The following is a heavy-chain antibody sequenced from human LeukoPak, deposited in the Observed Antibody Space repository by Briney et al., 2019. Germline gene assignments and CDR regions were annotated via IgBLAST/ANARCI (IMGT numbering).Heavy chain of an antibody. V-gene: IGHV3-11*04. CDR2: ISGSGTDI. D-gene: IGHD2-15*01. J-gene: IGHJ4*02. CDR3: ASEPQNTGYCSGGSCYSVLGEWQDY. Sequence: PGGSLRLSCEASGFTFSDPYMSWIRQAPGKGLECLSYISGSGTDINYADSVRGRFTISRDNAKNLLYLQMNDLRLEDTAVYYCASEPQNTGYCSGGSCYSVLGEWQDYWGQGTLVTVSS. CDR1: GFTFSDPY.